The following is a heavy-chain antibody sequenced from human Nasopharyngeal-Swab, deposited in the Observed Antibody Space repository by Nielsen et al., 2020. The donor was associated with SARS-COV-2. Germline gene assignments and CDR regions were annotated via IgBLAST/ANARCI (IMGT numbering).Heavy chain of an antibody. CDR1: GYSFTSYW. V-gene: IGHV5-51*01. CDR2: IYPRDSDT. J-gene: IGHJ6*02. Sequence: GESLKISCKGSGYSFTSYWIAWVRQTPGKGLEWMGIIYPRDSDTSYTPSFQGQVTISADKSISTAYLQWSSLKASDTAMYYCVRPEGVATSFKYYFQYGMDVWGQGTMVTVPS. D-gene: IGHD5-12*01. CDR3: VRPEGVATSFKYYFQYGMDV.